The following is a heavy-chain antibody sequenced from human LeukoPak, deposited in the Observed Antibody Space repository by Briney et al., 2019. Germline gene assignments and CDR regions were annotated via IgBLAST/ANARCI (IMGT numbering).Heavy chain of an antibody. CDR2: IYYSGST. CDR1: GGSTSSSSYY. CDR3: ARDWATVTTAFRY. V-gene: IGHV4-39*07. Sequence: SETLSLTCTVSGGSTSSSSYYWGWIRQPPGKGLEWIGSIYYSGSTYYNPSLKSRVTISVDTSKNQFSLKLSSVTAADTAVYYCARDWATVTTAFRYWGQGTLVTVSS. D-gene: IGHD4-17*01. J-gene: IGHJ4*02.